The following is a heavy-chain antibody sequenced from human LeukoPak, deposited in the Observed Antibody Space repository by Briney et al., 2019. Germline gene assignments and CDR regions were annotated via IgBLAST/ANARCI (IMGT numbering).Heavy chain of an antibody. CDR1: GFPFSSYA. D-gene: IGHD3-3*01. V-gene: IGHV3-23*01. Sequence: GGSLRLSCAASGFPFSSYAMSWVRQAPGKGLEWVSAISGSGGSTYYADSVKGRFNISRDNSKNTLYLQMNSLRAEDTAVCDCAKERRRIRFLESFDAFDIWGQGTMVTVSS. J-gene: IGHJ3*02. CDR2: ISGSGGST. CDR3: AKERRRIRFLESFDAFDI.